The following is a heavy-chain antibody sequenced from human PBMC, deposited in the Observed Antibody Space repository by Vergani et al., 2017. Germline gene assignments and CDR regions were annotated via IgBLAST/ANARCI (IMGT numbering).Heavy chain of an antibody. CDR3: AGAVCSGGSCYSAYDAFDI. CDR2: IIPIFGTA. CDR1: GGTFSSYA. D-gene: IGHD2-15*01. Sequence: QVQLVQSGAEVKKPGSSVKVSCKASGGTFSSYAISWVRQAPGQGLEWMGGIIPIFGTANYAQKFQGRVTITADESTSTAYMELSSLRSEDTAVYYCAGAVCSGGSCYSAYDAFDIWGQGTMVTVSS. J-gene: IGHJ3*02. V-gene: IGHV1-69*01.